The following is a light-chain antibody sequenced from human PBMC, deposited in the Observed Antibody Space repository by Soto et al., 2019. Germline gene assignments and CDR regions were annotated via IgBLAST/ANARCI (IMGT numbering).Light chain of an antibody. CDR3: SSYTGSNTLYV. Sequence: QSVLTQPASVSGSPGQSITISCTGTSSDIGAYDYVSWYQQHPGKAPKLMIYEVTNRPSGVSSRFSASKSGDTASLTISGLQAEDEADYYCSSYTGSNTLYVFGNGTKVTVL. J-gene: IGLJ1*01. V-gene: IGLV2-14*01. CDR1: SSDIGAYDY. CDR2: EVT.